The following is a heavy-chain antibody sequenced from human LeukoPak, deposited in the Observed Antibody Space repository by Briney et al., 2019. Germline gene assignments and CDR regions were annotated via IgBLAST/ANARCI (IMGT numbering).Heavy chain of an antibody. CDR1: GGSISSSSYY. CDR3: AAQYYFDY. Sequence: SETLSLTCTVSGGSISSSSYYWGWIRQPPGKGLEWFGSIYYSGSTYYNPSLKSRVTISVDTSKNQFSLKLSSVTAADTAVYYCAAQYYFDYWGQGTLVTVSS. J-gene: IGHJ4*02. V-gene: IGHV4-39*01. CDR2: IYYSGST.